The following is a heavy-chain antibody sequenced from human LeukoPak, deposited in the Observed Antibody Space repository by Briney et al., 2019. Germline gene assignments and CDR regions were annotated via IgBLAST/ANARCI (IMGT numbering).Heavy chain of an antibody. CDR1: GFIFKNYA. J-gene: IGHJ3*02. V-gene: IGHV3-23*01. CDR2: ISGTTDTT. CDR3: AKADATIGGAFDI. Sequence: GRSLRLSCAASGFIFKNYAMSWVRQAPGKGLDWVSIISGTTDTTRYGDSVRGRFTTSRDNPRNTLYLQMNSLRVDDTAVYYCAKADATIGGAFDIWGQGTTVTVSS. D-gene: IGHD3-3*01.